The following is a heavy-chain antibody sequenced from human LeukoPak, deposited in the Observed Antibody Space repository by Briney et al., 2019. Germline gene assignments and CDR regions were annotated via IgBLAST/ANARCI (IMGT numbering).Heavy chain of an antibody. Sequence: PSQTLSLTCTVSGGSISSGGYYWSRIRQHPGKGLEWIGYIYYSGSTYYNPSLKSRVTISVDTSKNQFSLKLSSVTAADTAVYYCARDLLAGSGYYYYYYGMDVWGQGTTVTVSS. CDR1: GGSISSGGYY. D-gene: IGHD3-22*01. CDR2: IYYSGST. J-gene: IGHJ6*02. CDR3: ARDLLAGSGYYYYYYGMDV. V-gene: IGHV4-31*03.